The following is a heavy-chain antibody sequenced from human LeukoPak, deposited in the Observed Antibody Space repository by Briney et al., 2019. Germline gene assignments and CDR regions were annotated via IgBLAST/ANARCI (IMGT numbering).Heavy chain of an antibody. CDR3: ATAPGGLGYYFDY. CDR2: INPSGGST. V-gene: IGHV1-46*01. Sequence: ASVKVSCKASGYTFTNYYIHWVRQAPGQGLEWMGIINPSGGSTSHAQNFQGRVTMTRDTSTSTVYMELSSLRSEDTALYYCATAPGGLGYYFDYWGQGTLVTVSS. D-gene: IGHD6-19*01. CDR1: GYTFTNYY. J-gene: IGHJ4*02.